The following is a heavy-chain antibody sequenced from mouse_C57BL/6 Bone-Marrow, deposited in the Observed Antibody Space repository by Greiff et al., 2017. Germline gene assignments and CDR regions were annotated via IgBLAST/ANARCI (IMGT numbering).Heavy chain of an antibody. J-gene: IGHJ3*01. D-gene: IGHD1-1*01. Sequence: QVQLQQSGAELARPGASVKLSCKASGYTFTRYGISWVKQRTGQGLEWIGEIYPRSGNTYYNEKFKGKATLTADKSSSTAYMELRSLTSEDSAVYFCARSGYYGSPFAYWGQGTLVTVSA. V-gene: IGHV1-81*01. CDR3: ARSGYYGSPFAY. CDR1: GYTFTRYG. CDR2: IYPRSGNT.